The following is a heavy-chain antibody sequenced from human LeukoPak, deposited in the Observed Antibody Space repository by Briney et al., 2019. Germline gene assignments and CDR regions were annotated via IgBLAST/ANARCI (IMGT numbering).Heavy chain of an antibody. CDR1: GFTFSNYT. CDR2: ISNDGNNK. D-gene: IGHD2-21*01. Sequence: GRSLRPSCVASGFTFSNYTMHWVRQAPGKGLEWVAVISNDGNNKYYADSVKGRFTISRDNSKNTLYLQMNSLRAEDTAVYYCAKAIHVVVIAPADYWGQGTLVTVSS. CDR3: AKAIHVVVIAPADY. V-gene: IGHV3-30*04. J-gene: IGHJ4*02.